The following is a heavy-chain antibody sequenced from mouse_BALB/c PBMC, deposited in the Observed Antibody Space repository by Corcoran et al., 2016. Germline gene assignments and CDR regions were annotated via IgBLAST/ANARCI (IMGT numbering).Heavy chain of an antibody. CDR2: INPYNDGT. D-gene: IGHD2-4*01. CDR1: GYTFTSYV. J-gene: IGHJ1*01. V-gene: IGHV1S136*01. Sequence: EVQLQQSGPELVKPGASGKMSCKASGYTFTSYVMHWVKQKPGQGLEWIGYINPYNDGTKYNEKFKGKATLTSDKSSSTAYMELSSLTSEDSAVYYCARTSTMITRYFDVWGAGTTVTVSS. CDR3: ARTSTMITRYFDV.